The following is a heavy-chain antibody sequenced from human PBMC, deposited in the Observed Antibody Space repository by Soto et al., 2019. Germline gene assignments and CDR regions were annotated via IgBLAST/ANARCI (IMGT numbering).Heavy chain of an antibody. CDR1: GYTFTTYG. J-gene: IGHJ5*02. CDR3: ARVKVGIVVVVAAPYGFDP. D-gene: IGHD2-15*01. CDR2: ISAYNVNT. Sequence: ASVKVSCKASGYTFTTYGITWVRQAPGQGLEWMGWISAYNVNTNYAQKLQGRVTMTTDTSTSTAYMELRSLRSDDTAVYYCARVKVGIVVVVAAPYGFDPWGQGTLLTVSS. V-gene: IGHV1-18*04.